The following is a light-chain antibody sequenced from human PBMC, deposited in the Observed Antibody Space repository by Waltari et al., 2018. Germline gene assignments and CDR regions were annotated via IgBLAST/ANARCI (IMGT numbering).Light chain of an antibody. V-gene: IGKV4-1*01. J-gene: IGKJ1*01. CDR2: WAY. CDR3: QQYYNTPWT. CDR1: QTILYRSNNKHY. Sequence: DIVMTQSPDSLAVSLGERATINCKSSQTILYRSNNKHYLAWYQQKPGQPPKLLIYWAYTRESGVPDRFGGSGSGTHFTLTINSLQAEDVAVYYCQQYYNTPWTFGQGTKVEIK.